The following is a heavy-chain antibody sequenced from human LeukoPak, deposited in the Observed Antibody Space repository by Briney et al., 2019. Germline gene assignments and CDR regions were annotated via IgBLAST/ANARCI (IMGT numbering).Heavy chain of an antibody. CDR1: GFTFSSYG. CDR3: ARDLYGGWSTQDAFDI. Sequence: GGSLRLSCAASGFTFSSYGMHWVRQAPGKGLEWVAFIRYDGSNKYYADSVKGRFTISRDNSKNTLYLQMNSLRAEDTAVYYCARDLYGGWSTQDAFDIWGQGTKVTVSS. J-gene: IGHJ3*02. V-gene: IGHV3-30*02. D-gene: IGHD6-19*01. CDR2: IRYDGSNK.